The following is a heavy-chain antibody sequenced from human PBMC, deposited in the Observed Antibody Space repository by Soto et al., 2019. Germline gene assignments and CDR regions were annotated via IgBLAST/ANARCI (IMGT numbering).Heavy chain of an antibody. D-gene: IGHD2-2*01. J-gene: IGHJ6*02. CDR3: ATHDIVVVPAAMGDYYYYGMDV. CDR1: GYTFTSYY. Sequence: ASVKVSCKASGYTFTSYYMHWVRQAPGQGLEWMGIINPSGGSTSYAQKFQGRVTMTRDTSTSTVYMELSSLRSEDMAVYYCATHDIVVVPAAMGDYYYYGMDVWGQGTTVTVSS. V-gene: IGHV1-46*01. CDR2: INPSGGST.